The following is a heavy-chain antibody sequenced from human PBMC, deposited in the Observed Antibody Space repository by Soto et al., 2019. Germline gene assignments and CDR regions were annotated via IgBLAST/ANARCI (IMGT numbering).Heavy chain of an antibody. D-gene: IGHD6-6*01. J-gene: IGHJ6*02. CDR1: GGSVSSGGYY. Sequence: SETLSLTCTVSGGSVSSGGYYWTWIRKHPGKGLEWMGYNYYSGITYYNPSLKSRVTISLDTSKNQFSLKLSSVTVADTAVYYCARGSSIAGLYYGMDVWGQGTTVTVSS. V-gene: IGHV4-31*03. CDR2: NYYSGIT. CDR3: ARGSSIAGLYYGMDV.